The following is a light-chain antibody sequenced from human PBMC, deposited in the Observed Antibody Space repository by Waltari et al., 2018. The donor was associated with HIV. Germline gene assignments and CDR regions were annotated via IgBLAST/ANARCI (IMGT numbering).Light chain of an antibody. CDR2: AAS. J-gene: IGKJ3*01. CDR1: HGIGTS. V-gene: IGKV1-9*01. CDR3: QQVKSNPFT. Sequence: DIQLTQPRSLLSASVGDRATITCRASHGIGTSLDWYQQKQGKATQLLISAASTLQPGVPTRFSGSGSGTEFTLTISGLQPEDFATDYCQQVKSNPFTFGPGTKVDFK.